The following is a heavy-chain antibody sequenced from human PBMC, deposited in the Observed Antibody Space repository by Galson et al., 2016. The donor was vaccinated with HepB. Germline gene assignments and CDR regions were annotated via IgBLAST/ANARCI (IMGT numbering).Heavy chain of an antibody. CDR2: ISTDSSDT. CDR3: ASGATLGGLGAFDV. CDR1: GFIFSDYN. J-gene: IGHJ3*01. D-gene: IGHD3-10*01. V-gene: IGHV3-11*06. Sequence: SLRLSCAASGFIFSDYNFNWIRQAPGKGLEWVSYISTDSSDTNYADSVKGRFTISRDNAKNSLYLQMKSLRAEDTAVYYCASGATLGGLGAFDVWGQGTMVTVSS.